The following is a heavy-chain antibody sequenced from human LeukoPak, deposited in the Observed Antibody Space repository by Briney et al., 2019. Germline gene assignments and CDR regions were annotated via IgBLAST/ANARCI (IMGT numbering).Heavy chain of an antibody. CDR1: GFTFSSHG. CDR3: AKTGGRDGYGLAS. V-gene: IGHV3-30*02. CDR2: VRYDGSDK. D-gene: IGHD5-24*01. J-gene: IGHJ4*02. Sequence: GGSLRLSCAASGFTFSSHGMHWVRQAPGKGLEWVAVVRYDGSDKYYADSVKGRFTISRDNSKNTLYLQMNSLRAEDTALYYCAKTGGRDGYGLASWGQGTLVTVSP.